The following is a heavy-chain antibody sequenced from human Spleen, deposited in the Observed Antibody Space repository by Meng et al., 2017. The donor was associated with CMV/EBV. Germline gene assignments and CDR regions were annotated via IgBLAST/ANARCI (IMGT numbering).Heavy chain of an antibody. D-gene: IGHD1-14*01. V-gene: IGHV4-30-4*08. Sequence: QVQLQESGPGLVKPSQTLPPTCTVSGGSISSGDYYWSWIRQPPGKGLEWIGEINHSGSTNYNPSLKSRVTISVDTSKNQFSLKLGSVTAADTAVYYCARSGRFDYWGQGTLVTVSS. J-gene: IGHJ4*02. CDR3: ARSGRFDY. CDR2: INHSGST. CDR1: GGSISSGDYY.